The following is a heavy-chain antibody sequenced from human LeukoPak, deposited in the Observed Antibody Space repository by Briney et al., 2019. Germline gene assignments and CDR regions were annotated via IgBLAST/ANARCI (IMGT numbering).Heavy chain of an antibody. V-gene: IGHV3-33*01. D-gene: IGHD3-22*01. Sequence: GGSLRLSCAASGFTFSSFGMHWVRQAPGKGLEWVAVIWFDGSEEYYADSVKGLFTISRDNSKNMLFLRMNSLKAEDTAIYYCARTFDRVGYDYGHDVEYWGQGTLVTVSS. CDR2: IWFDGSEE. J-gene: IGHJ4*02. CDR1: GFTFSSFG. CDR3: ARTFDRVGYDYGHDVEY.